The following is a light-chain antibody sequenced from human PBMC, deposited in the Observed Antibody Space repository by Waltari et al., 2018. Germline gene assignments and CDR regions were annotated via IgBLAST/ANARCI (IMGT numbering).Light chain of an antibody. CDR2: WAS. CDR1: QTVFYSSTNKNY. J-gene: IGKJ2*01. V-gene: IGKV4-1*01. Sequence: DIVLTQSPASLAVSLGEGATVNCTSSQTVFYSSTNKNYLAWYQQKPGQPPKLLLYWASTRESGVPDRFSGSGSETDFTLTISSLQAEDVAVYYCQQYYSTPPTFGQGTKLEI. CDR3: QQYYSTPPT.